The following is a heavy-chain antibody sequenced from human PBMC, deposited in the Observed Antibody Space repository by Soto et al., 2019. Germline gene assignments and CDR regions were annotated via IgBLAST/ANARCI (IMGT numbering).Heavy chain of an antibody. Sequence: PSETLSLTCTVSGGSVSGYYWSWIRQPPGKGLEWIGYIYYRGTTIYSPSIDRRVTLSVDTAKDQVSLKLTSVTPADTAVYYCARHPTIARFENGLDVWGQGTMVTVS. J-gene: IGHJ6*02. CDR1: GGSVSGYY. D-gene: IGHD1-1*01. CDR2: IYYRGTT. CDR3: ARHPTIARFENGLDV. V-gene: IGHV4-59*08.